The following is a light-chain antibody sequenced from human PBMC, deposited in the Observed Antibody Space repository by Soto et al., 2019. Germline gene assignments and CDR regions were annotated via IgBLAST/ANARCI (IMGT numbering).Light chain of an antibody. Sequence: DIVMTQSPDSLAVSLGERATINCKSSQNVLYKSNNKNYLGWYQQKPGQPPKLLLYWASTRASGVPDRFGGSGSGPGCTLTVISLQADDVAVYFCQQFYDTPRTFGQGNRVEI. CDR1: QNVLYKSNNKNY. V-gene: IGKV4-1*01. J-gene: IGKJ1*01. CDR3: QQFYDTPRT. CDR2: WAS.